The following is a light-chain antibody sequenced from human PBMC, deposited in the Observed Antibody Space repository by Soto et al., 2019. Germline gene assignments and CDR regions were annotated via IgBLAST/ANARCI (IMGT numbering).Light chain of an antibody. Sequence: EVVMTQSPATVSVFPGEGVTLSCRASQTISTDLAWYQQKPGQAPRLLIYGASTRATGVPDRFSGGGSGTEFTLTISSLQSADFAFYYCQQYNKWPPVTFGGGTKVEIK. J-gene: IGKJ4*01. CDR3: QQYNKWPPVT. V-gene: IGKV3-15*01. CDR2: GAS. CDR1: QTISTD.